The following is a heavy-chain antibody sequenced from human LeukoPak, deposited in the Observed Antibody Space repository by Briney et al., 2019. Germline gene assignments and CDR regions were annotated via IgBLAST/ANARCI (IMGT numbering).Heavy chain of an antibody. D-gene: IGHD3/OR15-3a*01. CDR2: INHSGST. CDR1: GGSFSGSY. V-gene: IGHV4-34*01. CDR3: ARQTGSGLFILP. Sequence: PSETLSLTCAVYGGSFSGSYWSWIRQPPGKGLEWIGEINHSGSTNYNPSLKSRVTISVDTSKNQFSLKLTSVTAADTSVYYCARQTGSGLFILPGGQGTLVTVSS. J-gene: IGHJ4*02.